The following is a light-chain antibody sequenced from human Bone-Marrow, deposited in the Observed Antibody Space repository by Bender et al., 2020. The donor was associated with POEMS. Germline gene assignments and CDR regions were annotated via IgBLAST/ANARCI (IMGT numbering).Light chain of an antibody. V-gene: IGLV2-14*03. CDR2: DVN. Sequence: SALIQPASVSGSPGQSITISCTGTTSDVAAYNYVSWYQHCPGKAPKLIIYDVNNRPSGVSNRFSGSKSGITAYLTISGLQAEDEADYYCNSYTSSSAYVFGTGTEVTVL. J-gene: IGLJ1*01. CDR3: NSYTSSSAYV. CDR1: TSDVAAYNY.